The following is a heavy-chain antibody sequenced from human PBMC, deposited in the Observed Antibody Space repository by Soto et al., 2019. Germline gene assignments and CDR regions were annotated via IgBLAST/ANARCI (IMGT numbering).Heavy chain of an antibody. V-gene: IGHV5-51*01. CDR2: MYPGDSDT. D-gene: IGHD2-2*01. J-gene: IGHJ4*01. CDR1: GYDFNTNW. CDR3: ARLPRDCNKTSCYYADH. Sequence: GESLKISCRGSGYDFNTNWFGWVRQLPGKCLEWVGIMYPGDSDTRYNPSLQGHVTLSADVTVSTAFLQWRSLKTSDTGMYFCARLPRDCNKTSCYYADHWGHGTQVTVSS.